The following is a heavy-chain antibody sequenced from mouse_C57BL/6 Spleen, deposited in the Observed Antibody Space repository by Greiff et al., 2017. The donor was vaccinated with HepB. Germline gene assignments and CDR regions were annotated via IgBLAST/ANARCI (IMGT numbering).Heavy chain of an antibody. D-gene: IGHD1-1*01. CDR2: IYPGSGST. J-gene: IGHJ3*01. CDR1: GYTFTSYW. Sequence: QVQLQQPGAELVKPGASVKMSCKASGYTFTSYWITWVKQRPGQGLEWIGDIYPGSGSTNYNEKFKSKATLTVDTSSSTAYMQLSSLTSEDSAVYYGARGYYGSIWFAYWGQGTLVTVSA. CDR3: ARGYYGSIWFAY. V-gene: IGHV1-55*01.